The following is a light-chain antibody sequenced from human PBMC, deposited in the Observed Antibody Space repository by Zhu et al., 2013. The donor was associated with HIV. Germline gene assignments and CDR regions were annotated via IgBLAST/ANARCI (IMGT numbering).Light chain of an antibody. CDR1: SLRSYY. CDR3: NSRDSSGNHWV. Sequence: SSELTRDPTVSVALGQTIRITCQGDSLRSYYASWYQQKPGQAPVLVIYGKNNRPSGIPDRLSGSSSGNTASLTITGAQAEDEADYYCNSRDSSGNHWVFGGGTKVTVL. CDR2: GKN. J-gene: IGLJ3*02. V-gene: IGLV3-19*01.